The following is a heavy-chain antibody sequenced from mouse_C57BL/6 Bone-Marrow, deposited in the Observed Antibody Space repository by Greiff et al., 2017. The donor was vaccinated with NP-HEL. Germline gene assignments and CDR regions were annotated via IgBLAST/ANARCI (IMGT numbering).Heavy chain of an antibody. Sequence: QVTLKVCGPGILQPSQTLSLTCSFSGFSLSTFGMGVGWIRQPSGKGLEWLAHIWWDDDKYYNPALKSRLTISKDTSKNQVFLKIANVDTADTATYYCARMDYGSSPAWFAYWGQGTLVTVSA. J-gene: IGHJ3*01. CDR3: ARMDYGSSPAWFAY. CDR1: GFSLSTFGMG. D-gene: IGHD1-1*01. CDR2: IWWDDDK. V-gene: IGHV8-8*01.